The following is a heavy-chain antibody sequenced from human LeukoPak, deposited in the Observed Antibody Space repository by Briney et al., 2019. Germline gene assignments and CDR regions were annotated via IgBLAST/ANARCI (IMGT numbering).Heavy chain of an antibody. CDR2: IIPIFGTA. CDR1: GGTFSSYA. V-gene: IGHV1-69*13. J-gene: IGHJ4*02. CDR3: ARAEAVAGNPIPDY. D-gene: IGHD6-19*01. Sequence: GASVKVSCKASGGTFSSYAISWVRQAPGQGLEWMGGIIPIFGTANYAQKFQGRVTITADESTSTAYMELSSLRSEDTAVYYCARAEAVAGNPIPDYWGQGTLVTVSS.